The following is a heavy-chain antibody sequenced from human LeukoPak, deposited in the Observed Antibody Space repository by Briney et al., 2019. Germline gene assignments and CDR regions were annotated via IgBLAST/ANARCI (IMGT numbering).Heavy chain of an antibody. V-gene: IGHV4-38-2*02. J-gene: IGHJ4*02. Sequence: SETLSLTCTVSGYSISSGYYWGWIRQPPGKGLEWIGSIYHSGSTYYNPSLKSRVTISVDTSKNQFSLKLSSVTAADTAVYYCARVPRAARLSYSSDYWGQGTLVTVSS. CDR3: ARVPRAARLSYSSDY. CDR1: GYSISSGYY. D-gene: IGHD6-6*01. CDR2: IYHSGST.